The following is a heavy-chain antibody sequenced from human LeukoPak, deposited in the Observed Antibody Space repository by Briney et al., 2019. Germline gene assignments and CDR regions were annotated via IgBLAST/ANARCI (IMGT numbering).Heavy chain of an antibody. CDR3: GKDPNGDYIGAFDF. V-gene: IGHV3-23*01. CDR1: GFTFSSYS. D-gene: IGHD4-17*01. CDR2: INVDGSYI. J-gene: IGHJ3*01. Sequence: PGGSLRLSCAASGFTFSSYSMNWVRQAPEKGLEWVSSINVDGSYIKYADSAKGRFTISRDNSKGTLYLQMDSLRVEDTAVYYCGKDPNGDYIGAFDFWGQGTMVTVSS.